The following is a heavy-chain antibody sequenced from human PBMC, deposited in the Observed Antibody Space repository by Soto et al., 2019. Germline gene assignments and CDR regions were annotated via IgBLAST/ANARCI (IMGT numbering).Heavy chain of an antibody. Sequence: LSCAASGFTFRSYALPWVRQAPGTGLAWVAVISYDGSNKYYADSVEGRFTISRDNSKNTLYLQMNSLRAEDTAVYYCPLLPFTALRDYEHPYYFYGMDVWGQGTTVTVSS. V-gene: IGHV3-30-3*01. CDR1: GFTFRSYA. CDR2: ISYDGSNK. J-gene: IGHJ6*02. D-gene: IGHD4-17*01. CDR3: PLLPFTALRDYEHPYYFYGMDV.